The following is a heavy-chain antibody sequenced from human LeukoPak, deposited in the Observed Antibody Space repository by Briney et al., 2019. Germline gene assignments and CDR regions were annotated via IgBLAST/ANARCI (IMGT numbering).Heavy chain of an antibody. Sequence: PSETLSLTCTVSGYSISSGYYWGWIRQPPGKGLEWIGSIYHSGSTNYNPSLKSRVTISVDTSKNQFSLKLSSVTAADTAVYYCARTLLRYFDWLLYDYWGQGTLVTVSS. CDR2: IYHSGST. CDR1: GYSISSGYY. CDR3: ARTLLRYFDWLLYDY. J-gene: IGHJ4*02. D-gene: IGHD3-9*01. V-gene: IGHV4-38-2*02.